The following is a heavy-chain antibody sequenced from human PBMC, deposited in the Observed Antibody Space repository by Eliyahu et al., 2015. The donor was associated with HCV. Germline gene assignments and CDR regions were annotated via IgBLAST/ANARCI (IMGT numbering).Heavy chain of an antibody. CDR1: GFTFSSYW. V-gene: IGHV3-7*01. CDR2: IKQDGSEK. CDR3: ARGRIFGVPGY. J-gene: IGHJ4*02. Sequence: EVQLVESGGGLVQPGGXLXLSXAASGFTFSSYWMGWVRQAPGKGLEWVANIKQDGSEKYYVDSVKGRFTISRDNAKNSLYLQMNSLRAEDTAVYYCARGRIFGVPGYWGQGTLVTVSS. D-gene: IGHD3-3*01.